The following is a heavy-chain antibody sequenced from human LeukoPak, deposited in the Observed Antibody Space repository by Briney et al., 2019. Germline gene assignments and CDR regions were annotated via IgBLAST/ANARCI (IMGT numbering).Heavy chain of an antibody. CDR1: GGSISYYY. CDR2: IQNSGNT. D-gene: IGHD6-19*01. V-gene: IGHV4-59*08. Sequence: SETLSLTCTVSGGSISYYYWSWIRQPPGKGLEWIGYIQNSGNTNYNPSLKSRVTISIDTSKNQFSLKLSSVTAADTAVYCCARLISSGWYSLSWFDPWGQGTLVTVSS. J-gene: IGHJ5*02. CDR3: ARLISSGWYSLSWFDP.